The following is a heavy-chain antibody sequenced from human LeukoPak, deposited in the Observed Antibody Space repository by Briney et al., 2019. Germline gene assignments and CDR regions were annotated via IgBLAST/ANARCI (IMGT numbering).Heavy chain of an antibody. CDR1: GFTFSNAW. J-gene: IGHJ4*02. Sequence: PGGSLRLSCAASGFTFSNAWMSWVRQAPGKGLEWVGRIKSKTDGGTTDYAAPVKGRFTISRDDSKNTLYLQMNSLKTEDTAVYYCTTVWRWELLYYGEDMFDYWGQGTLVTVSS. CDR2: IKSKTDGGTT. CDR3: TTVWRWELLYYGEDMFDY. V-gene: IGHV3-15*01. D-gene: IGHD1-26*01.